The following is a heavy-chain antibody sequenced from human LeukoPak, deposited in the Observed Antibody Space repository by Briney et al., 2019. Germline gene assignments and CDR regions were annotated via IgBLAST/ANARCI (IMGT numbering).Heavy chain of an antibody. Sequence: GGSLRLSCAASGFTFSSYAMSWVRQAPGKGLEWVSSIFPSGGEIHYADSVRGRFTISRDNSKSTLSLQMNSLRAEDTAIYYCATYRQVLLPFESWGQGALVTVSS. V-gene: IGHV3-23*01. CDR1: GFTFSSYA. J-gene: IGHJ4*02. CDR3: ATYRQVLLPFES. D-gene: IGHD2-8*02. CDR2: IFPSGGEI.